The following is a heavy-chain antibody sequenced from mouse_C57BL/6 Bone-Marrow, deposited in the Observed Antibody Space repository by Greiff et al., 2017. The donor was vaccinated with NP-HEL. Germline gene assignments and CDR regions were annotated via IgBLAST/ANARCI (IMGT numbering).Heavy chain of an antibody. Sequence: QVQLQQPGAELVKPGASVKLSCKASGYTFTSYWMLWVKLRPGQGLEWIGMIHPHSGSTTYNETFKIKATLTADKSSSTAYMQLSSLTSEDSAVYYCAPWYDGYYAYWGQGTLVTVSA. V-gene: IGHV1-64*01. CDR1: GYTFTSYW. CDR3: APWYDGYYAY. J-gene: IGHJ3*01. D-gene: IGHD2-3*01. CDR2: IHPHSGST.